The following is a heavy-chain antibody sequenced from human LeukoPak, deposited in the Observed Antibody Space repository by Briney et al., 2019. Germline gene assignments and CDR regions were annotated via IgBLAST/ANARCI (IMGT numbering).Heavy chain of an antibody. Sequence: SQTLSLSCTVSGGSITGHHWTWIRQPPGTGLEWIGYFYDSGDFNYNPSLKSRVTISMDMSNNQFSLRMSSVTAADTAMYYCARLLRPGGRKGDCFDIWGQGTMVTVSS. J-gene: IGHJ3*02. CDR1: GGSITGHH. CDR2: FYDSGDF. V-gene: IGHV4-59*08. CDR3: ARLLRPGGRKGDCFDI. D-gene: IGHD2-21*01.